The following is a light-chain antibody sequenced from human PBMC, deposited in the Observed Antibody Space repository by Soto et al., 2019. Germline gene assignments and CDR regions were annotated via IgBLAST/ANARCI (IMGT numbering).Light chain of an antibody. CDR1: SSNIGTNY. CDR3: ATRDNSLSRGV. J-gene: IGLJ3*02. Sequence: QSVLTQPPSASRTPGQRVTISCSGSSSNIGTNYVYWYKQLPGTAPKLLIYCNDQRPSGVPDRLSGSKSGTSASLAISGLRSEDEAGYYCATRDNSLSRGVFGGGTKVTVL. V-gene: IGLV1-47*02. CDR2: CND.